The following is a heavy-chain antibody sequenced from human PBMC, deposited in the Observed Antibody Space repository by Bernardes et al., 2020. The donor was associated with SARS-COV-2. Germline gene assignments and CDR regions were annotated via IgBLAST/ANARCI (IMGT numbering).Heavy chain of an antibody. Sequence: ETLSLTCAVYGGSFSGYYWSWIRQPPGKGLEWIGEINHSGSTNYNPSLKSRVTISVDTSKNQFSLKLSSVTAADTAVYYCARGRPYSTFYYYYGMDVWGQGTTVTVSS. CDR3: ARGRPYSTFYYYYGMDV. D-gene: IGHD6-13*01. CDR2: INHSGST. V-gene: IGHV4-34*01. CDR1: GGSFSGYY. J-gene: IGHJ6*02.